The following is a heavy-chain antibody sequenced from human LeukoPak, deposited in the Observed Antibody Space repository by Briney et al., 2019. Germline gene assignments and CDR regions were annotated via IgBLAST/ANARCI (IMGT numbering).Heavy chain of an antibody. CDR2: INWNGGST. D-gene: IGHD6-13*01. CDR3: ARLSYSSSFKSNAFDI. J-gene: IGHJ3*02. CDR1: GFTLSDHY. V-gene: IGHV3-20*04. Sequence: GGSLRLSCAASGFTLSDHYMDWVRQAPGKGLEWVSGINWNGGSTGYADSVKGRFTISRDNAKNSLYLQMNSLRAEDTALYYCARLSYSSSFKSNAFDIWGQGTMVTVSS.